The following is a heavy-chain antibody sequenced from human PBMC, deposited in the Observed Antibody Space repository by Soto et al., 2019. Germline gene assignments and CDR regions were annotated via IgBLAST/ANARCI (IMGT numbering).Heavy chain of an antibody. V-gene: IGHV3-48*01. Sequence: EVQLVESGGGLVQPGGSLRLSCVASGFTYSDYGMNWVRQVPGKGLEWISYISATTSHALYADSVKGRFTISRDNAKNSLYLQLDSLGPENKAVYYCARYFNLWGRGTLVTV. CDR3: ARYFNL. CDR2: ISATTSHA. J-gene: IGHJ2*01. CDR1: GFTYSDYG.